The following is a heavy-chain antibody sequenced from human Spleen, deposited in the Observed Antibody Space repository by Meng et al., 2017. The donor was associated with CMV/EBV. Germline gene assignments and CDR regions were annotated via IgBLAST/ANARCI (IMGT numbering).Heavy chain of an antibody. CDR2: IGSGGTIM. CDR3: ARPVDTSVGDY. CDR1: GFTFSSYG. J-gene: IGHJ4*02. Sequence: GESLKISCAASGFTFSSYGMHWVRQSPVKGLEWISYIGSGGTIMYYADSVRGRFTISRDDAKRSLYLQMSNLRAEDTATYYCARPVDTSVGDYWGQGTLVTVSS. D-gene: IGHD5-18*01. V-gene: IGHV3-48*03.